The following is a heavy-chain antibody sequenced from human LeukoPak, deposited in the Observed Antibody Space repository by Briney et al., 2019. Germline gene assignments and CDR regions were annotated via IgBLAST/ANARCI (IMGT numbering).Heavy chain of an antibody. V-gene: IGHV5-51*01. CDR1: GYSFTSYW. CDR3: ARHAPGGEEQWLVLGY. Sequence: ESLKISCKGSGYSFTSYWIGWVRQMPGKGLEWMGIIYPGDSDTRYSPSFQGQVTISADKSISTAYLQWSSLKASDTAMYYCARHAPGGEEQWLVLGYWGQGTLVTVSS. J-gene: IGHJ4*02. CDR2: IYPGDSDT. D-gene: IGHD6-19*01.